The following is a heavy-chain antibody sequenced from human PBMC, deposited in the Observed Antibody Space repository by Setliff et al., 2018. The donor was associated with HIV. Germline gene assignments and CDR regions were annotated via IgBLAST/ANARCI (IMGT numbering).Heavy chain of an antibody. D-gene: IGHD2-2*01. CDR1: GFSVSSDGYY. Sequence: SETLSLTCTVSGFSVSSDGYYWSWIRQHPGKGLEWIGYVYYTGTSYFNPSLKSRITISVDTSKNHFSLKLGFVTAADTAVYYCARGEGTTWDLAEYFQHWGHGTLVTVSS. J-gene: IGHJ1*01. V-gene: IGHV4-31*03. CDR3: ARGEGTTWDLAEYFQH. CDR2: VYYTGTS.